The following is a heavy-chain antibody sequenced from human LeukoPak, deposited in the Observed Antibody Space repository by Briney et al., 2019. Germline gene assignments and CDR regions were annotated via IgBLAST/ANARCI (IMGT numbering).Heavy chain of an antibody. CDR2: ISAYNGNT. CDR1: GYTFTSYG. J-gene: IGHJ4*02. V-gene: IGHV1-18*01. Sequence: GASVKVSCKASGYTFTSYGISWVRQAPGQGLEWMGWISAYNGNTNYAQKLQGRVIMTTDTSTSTAYMELRSLRSDDTAVYYCARASSGWYGGYYFDYWGQGTLVTVSS. CDR3: ARASSGWYGGYYFDY. D-gene: IGHD6-19*01.